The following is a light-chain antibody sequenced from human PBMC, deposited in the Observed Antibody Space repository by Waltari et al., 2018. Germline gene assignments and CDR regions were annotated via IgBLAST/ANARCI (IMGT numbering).Light chain of an antibody. Sequence: EIVFTHSPRTLSLSPGERATLSCRASQSVSSSYLAWYQQKPGQAPRLLIYGASSRATGIPDRFSGSGSGTDFTLTISRLEPEDFAVYYCQQYGSSPQTFGQGTKVEIK. CDR1: QSVSSSY. J-gene: IGKJ1*01. CDR3: QQYGSSPQT. V-gene: IGKV3-20*01. CDR2: GAS.